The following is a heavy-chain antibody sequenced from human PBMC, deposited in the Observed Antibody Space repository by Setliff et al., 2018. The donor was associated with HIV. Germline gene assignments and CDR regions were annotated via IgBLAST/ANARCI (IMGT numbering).Heavy chain of an antibody. Sequence: SETLSLTCYVTDGPISSYYWSWVRQPAGKGLEWIGRLYVSGDTNYNPSLKSRVTMSLDTSKKHFSLNLKSVTAADTAVYYCALTGHRLLRGYMDVWGKGTTVT. CDR3: ALTGHRLLRGYMDV. CDR1: DGPISSYY. CDR2: LYVSGDT. V-gene: IGHV4-4*07. J-gene: IGHJ6*03. D-gene: IGHD2-15*01.